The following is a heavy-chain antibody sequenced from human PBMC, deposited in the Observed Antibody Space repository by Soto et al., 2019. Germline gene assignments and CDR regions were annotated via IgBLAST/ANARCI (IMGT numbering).Heavy chain of an antibody. CDR2: ISYDGSNK. CDR1: GFTFSSYG. Sequence: ESGGGVVQPGRSLRLSCAASGFTFSSYGMHWVRQAPGKGLEWVAVISYDGSNKYYADSVKGRFTISRDNSKNTLYLQMNSLVAHLTALYNCAPLFGPFDYWGQGTLATVSS. V-gene: IGHV3-33*05. CDR3: APLFGPFDY. D-gene: IGHD3-10*02. J-gene: IGHJ4*02.